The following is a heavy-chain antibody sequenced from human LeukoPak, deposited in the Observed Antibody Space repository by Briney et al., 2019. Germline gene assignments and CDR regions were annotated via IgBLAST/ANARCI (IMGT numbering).Heavy chain of an antibody. Sequence: GGSLRLSCAAPGFTLGSYTMNWVRQAPGKGLEWVSYISGSSSTIQYADSVKGRFTISRDNAENSLYLQMNSLGVEDTAVYYCARAVISIFDNWGQGTLVTVSS. J-gene: IGHJ4*02. CDR3: ARAVISIFDN. V-gene: IGHV3-48*01. CDR1: GFTLGSYT. D-gene: IGHD3-3*02. CDR2: ISGSSSTI.